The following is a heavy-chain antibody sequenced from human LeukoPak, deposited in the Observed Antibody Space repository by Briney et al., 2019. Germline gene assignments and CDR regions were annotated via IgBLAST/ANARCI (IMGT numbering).Heavy chain of an antibody. CDR2: INPNSGGT. CDR3: ARANALYCSSTSCLFDY. D-gene: IGHD2-2*01. Sequence: ASVKVSCKASGYTFTGYYMHWVRQAPGQGRGWVAWINPNSGGTYYAQNFHDRITLTRDTSISTAYMELSRLRSDDTAIYYYARANALYCSSTSCLFDYWGQGTLVTVSS. J-gene: IGHJ4*02. V-gene: IGHV1-2*02. CDR1: GYTFTGYY.